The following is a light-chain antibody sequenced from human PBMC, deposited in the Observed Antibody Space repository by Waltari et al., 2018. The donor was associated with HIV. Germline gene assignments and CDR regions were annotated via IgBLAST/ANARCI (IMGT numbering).Light chain of an antibody. V-gene: IGLV1-47*01. CDR1: SSNLGINY. Sequence: QSVLTQPPSASGTPGQRVTIACSGSSSNLGINYIYWYQQLPGTAPKLLIFRNYQRPSGVPDRFSGSKSGTSASLAISGLRSEDEADYYCAAWDDSLSGVVFGEGTKLTVL. J-gene: IGLJ3*02. CDR3: AAWDDSLSGVV. CDR2: RNY.